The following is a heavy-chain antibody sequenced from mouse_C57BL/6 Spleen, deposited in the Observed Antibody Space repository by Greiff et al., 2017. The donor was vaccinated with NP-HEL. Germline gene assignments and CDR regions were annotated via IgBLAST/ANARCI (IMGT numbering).Heavy chain of an antibody. V-gene: IGHV1-74*01. Sequence: QVQLQQPGAELVKPGASVKVSCKASGYTFTSYWMHWMKQRPGQGLEWLGRIHPSNSDTNYTQKFKGKATLTVDKSSSTADMQLSSLTSEDSAVYYCAANDYDGGTYYFDDWGKGTTLTVSS. CDR2: IHPSNSDT. CDR1: GYTFTSYW. D-gene: IGHD2-4*01. J-gene: IGHJ2*01. CDR3: AANDYDGGTYYFDD.